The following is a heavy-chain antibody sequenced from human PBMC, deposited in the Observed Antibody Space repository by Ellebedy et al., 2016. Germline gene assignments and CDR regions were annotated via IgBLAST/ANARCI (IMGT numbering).Heavy chain of an antibody. CDR3: AKYPKRYYGSGHDAFDI. CDR2: ISGSGGST. V-gene: IGHV3-23*01. Sequence: GGSLRLSCAASGFTFSSYAMSWVRQAPGKGLEWVSAISGSGGSTYYADSVKGRFTISRDNSKNTLYLQMNSLRAEDTAVYYCAKYPKRYYGSGHDAFDIWGQGTMVTVSS. J-gene: IGHJ3*02. D-gene: IGHD3-10*01. CDR1: GFTFSSYA.